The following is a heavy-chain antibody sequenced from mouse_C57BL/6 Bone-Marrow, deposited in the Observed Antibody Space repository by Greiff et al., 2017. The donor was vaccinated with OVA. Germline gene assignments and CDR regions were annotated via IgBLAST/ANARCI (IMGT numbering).Heavy chain of an antibody. J-gene: IGHJ2*01. CDR2: INPNNGGT. CDR3: ARSRGGPYYFDY. CDR1: GYTFTDYN. V-gene: IGHV1-22*01. Sequence: VQLQQSGPELVKPGASVKMSCKASGYTFTDYNMHWVKQSHGKSLEWIGYINPNNGGTSYNQKFKGKATLTVNKSSSTAYMELRSLTSEDSAVDYCARSRGGPYYFDYWGQGTTLTVSS. D-gene: IGHD3-3*01.